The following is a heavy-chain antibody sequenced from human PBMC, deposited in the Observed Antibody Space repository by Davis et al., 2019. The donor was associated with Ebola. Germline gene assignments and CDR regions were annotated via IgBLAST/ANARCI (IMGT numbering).Heavy chain of an antibody. CDR1: GFTFSNYW. V-gene: IGHV3-66*01. J-gene: IGHJ4*02. D-gene: IGHD3-16*01. CDR2: IYSGGST. CDR3: ARKRLGDFDY. Sequence: PGGSLRLSCAASGFTFSNYWMSWVRQAPGKGLEWVSVIYSGGSTYYADSVKGRFTISRDNAKNTLYLQMNSLRAEDTAVYYCARKRLGDFDYWGQGTLVTVSS.